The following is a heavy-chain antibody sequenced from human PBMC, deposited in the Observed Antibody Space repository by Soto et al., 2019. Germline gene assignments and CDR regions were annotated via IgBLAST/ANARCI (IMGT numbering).Heavy chain of an antibody. CDR1: GGSISSYY. D-gene: IGHD5-12*01. V-gene: IGHV4-59*01. CDR3: ASSGYSGYDTIFDY. Sequence: SETLSLTCTVSGGSISSYYWSWIRQPPGKGLEWIGYIYYSGSTNYNPSLKSRVTISVDTSKNQFSLKLSSVTAADTAVYYCASSGYSGYDTIFDYWGQGTLVTVSS. J-gene: IGHJ4*02. CDR2: IYYSGST.